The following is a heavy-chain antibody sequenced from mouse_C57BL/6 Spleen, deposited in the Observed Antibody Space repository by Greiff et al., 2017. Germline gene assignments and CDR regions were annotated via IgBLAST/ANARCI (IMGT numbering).Heavy chain of an antibody. J-gene: IGHJ4*01. Sequence: QVQLQQPGAELVKPGASVKLSCKASGYTFTSYWMQWVKQRPGQGLEWIGEIDPSDSYTNYNQKFKGKATLTVDTASSTAYMQLSSLTYEDSAVYYCARKDSTYDYARDYWGQGTSVTVSS. CDR2: IDPSDSYT. CDR1: GYTFTSYW. CDR3: ARKDSTYDYARDY. V-gene: IGHV1-50*01. D-gene: IGHD5-1*01.